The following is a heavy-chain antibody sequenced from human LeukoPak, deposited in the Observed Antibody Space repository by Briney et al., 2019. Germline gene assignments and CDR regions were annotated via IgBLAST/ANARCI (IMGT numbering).Heavy chain of an antibody. CDR2: INSGGST. V-gene: IGHV4-34*01. CDR1: GGSISGYY. CDR3: ARHKCKGGSSWYRYAFDI. Sequence: PSETLSLTCAVYGGSISGYYWRWIRQPPGKWLEWIREINSGGSTYYKPSLKSRATISGDTLKNQFSLKLSSVTAADTAVDDWARHKCKGGSSWYRYAFDIWGQGTMVTVSS. D-gene: IGHD6-13*01. J-gene: IGHJ3*02.